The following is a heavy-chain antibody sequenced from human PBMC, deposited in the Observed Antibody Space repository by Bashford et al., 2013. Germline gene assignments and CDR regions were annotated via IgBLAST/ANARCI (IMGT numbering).Heavy chain of an antibody. CDR2: ISYTGHT. D-gene: IGHD4-17*01. Sequence: SETLSLTCTVSGVSVSDDSWSWIRQSPGKGLEWIGYISYTGHTKYNPSLQSRVTMSIDTSRDQFSLELSSVTAADTAVYYCARRWDYGDDSMDFWGQGA. J-gene: IGHJ4*02. V-gene: IGHV4-59*08. CDR3: ARRWDYGDDSMDF. CDR1: GVSVSDDS.